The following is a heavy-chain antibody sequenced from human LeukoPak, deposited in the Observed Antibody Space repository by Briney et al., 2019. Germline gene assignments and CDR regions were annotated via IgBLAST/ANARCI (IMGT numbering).Heavy chain of an antibody. CDR2: IKQDGSEK. CDR3: ARSSSGAFDY. V-gene: IGHV3-7*01. D-gene: IGHD1-26*01. Sequence: GGSLRLSCAGSGFTLSSHWMSWVRQAPGKGLEWVANIKQDGSEKYYVDSVKGRFTISRDNAKNSLYLQMNSLRAEDTALYYWARSSSGAFDYWGQGTLVTVSS. J-gene: IGHJ4*02. CDR1: GFTLSSHW.